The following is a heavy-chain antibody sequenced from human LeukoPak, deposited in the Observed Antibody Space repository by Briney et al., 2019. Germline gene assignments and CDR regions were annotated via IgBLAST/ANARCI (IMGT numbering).Heavy chain of an antibody. CDR3: ARSRNYDSSGYYYYYYYGMDV. V-gene: IGHV1-69*04. D-gene: IGHD3-22*01. Sequence: KVSCKASGGTFSSCAIGWVRQAPGQGLEWMGRIIPILGIANYAQKFQGRVTITADKSTSTAYMELSSLRSEDTAVYYCARSRNYDSSGYYYYYYYGMDVWGQGTTVTVSS. J-gene: IGHJ6*02. CDR2: IIPILGIA. CDR1: GGTFSSCA.